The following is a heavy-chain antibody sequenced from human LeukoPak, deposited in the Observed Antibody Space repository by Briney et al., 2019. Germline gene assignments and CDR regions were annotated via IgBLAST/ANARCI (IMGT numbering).Heavy chain of an antibody. J-gene: IGHJ3*02. CDR2: VKRDGSDD. CDR3: ARDPYSNFFGAFDI. V-gene: IGHV3-7*04. Sequence: PGGSLRLSCVPSQFSFISYLITWVRPAPRKGLEWVAKVKRDGSDDYYVESLKGRFDISRENAKNYMYLQVNRLRAEDTAVYFCARDPYSNFFGAFDIWGGGTMVTVSS. D-gene: IGHD6-13*01. CDR1: QFSFISYL.